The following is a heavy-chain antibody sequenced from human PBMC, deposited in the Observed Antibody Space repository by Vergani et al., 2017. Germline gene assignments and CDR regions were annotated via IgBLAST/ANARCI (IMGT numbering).Heavy chain of an antibody. J-gene: IGHJ6*03. V-gene: IGHV4-61*02. CDR2: IYTSGST. D-gene: IGHD4/OR15-4a*01. CDR3: ARALTGYYYYMDV. Sequence: QVQLQESGPGLVKPSQTLSLTCTVSGGSISSGSYYWSWIRQPAGKGLEWIVRIYTSGSTNYKPSLKRRVTISVDTSKNQFSLKLSSVTAADTAVYYCARALTGYYYYMDVWGKGTTVTVSS. CDR1: GGSISSGSYY.